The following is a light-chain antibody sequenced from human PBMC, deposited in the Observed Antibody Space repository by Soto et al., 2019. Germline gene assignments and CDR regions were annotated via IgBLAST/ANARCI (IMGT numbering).Light chain of an antibody. CDR3: CSYAGSSTYV. CDR1: SSDVGNYDL. Sequence: SALTQPASVSGSPGQSITISCTGTSSDVGNYDLVSWYQQLPGKAPKFILYEGSKRPSGVSNRFSGSKSGNTASLTISGLQAEDEADYYCCSYAGSSTYVFGTGTRSPS. J-gene: IGLJ1*01. V-gene: IGLV2-23*01. CDR2: EGS.